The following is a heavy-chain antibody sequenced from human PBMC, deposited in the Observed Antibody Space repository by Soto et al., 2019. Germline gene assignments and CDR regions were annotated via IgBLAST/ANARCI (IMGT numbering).Heavy chain of an antibody. CDR1: GFTFSSYA. J-gene: IGHJ4*02. CDR3: AIRTSGSYLAC. D-gene: IGHD6-19*01. CDR2: ISGSGGST. V-gene: IGHV3-23*01. Sequence: EVQLLESGGGLVQPGGSLRLSCAASGFTFSSYAMSWVRQAPGKGLEWVSVISGSGGSTYYADSVKGRFTISRDNAKNSLYLQMNSLGAEGTAVCYCAIRTSGSYLACWGQGTVVNVS.